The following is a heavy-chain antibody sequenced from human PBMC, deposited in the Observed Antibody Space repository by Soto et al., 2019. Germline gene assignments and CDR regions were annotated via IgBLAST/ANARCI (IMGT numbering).Heavy chain of an antibody. J-gene: IGHJ3*02. Sequence: SETLSLTCTVSGASISSGGYYWSWIRQHPGKGLEWIGYIYYSGTTYSHPSLRSRLTISIDNSKNQFSLSLNSVTAAETAVYYCARVSDDFGSGSHSRPFDIWGKGTMVTVSS. CDR1: GASISSGGYY. CDR2: IYYSGTT. CDR3: ARVSDDFGSGSHSRPFDI. V-gene: IGHV4-31*03. D-gene: IGHD3-3*01.